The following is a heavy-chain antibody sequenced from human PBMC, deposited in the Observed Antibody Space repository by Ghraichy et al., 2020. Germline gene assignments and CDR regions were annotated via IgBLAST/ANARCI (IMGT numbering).Heavy chain of an antibody. D-gene: IGHD2/OR15-2a*01. J-gene: IGHJ1*01. V-gene: IGHV3-66*01. CDR3: AGDPGLSNGCNY. CDR2: IYRDGST. Sequence: GGTLRLSCAASGFTVSDTFMNWFRQAPGKGLEWVSIIYRDGSTYYSDPVKGRFTISRDNSKNTLYLQMNRLRVEDTAVYYCAGDPGLSNGCNYWGQGTLVTVSS. CDR1: GFTVSDTF.